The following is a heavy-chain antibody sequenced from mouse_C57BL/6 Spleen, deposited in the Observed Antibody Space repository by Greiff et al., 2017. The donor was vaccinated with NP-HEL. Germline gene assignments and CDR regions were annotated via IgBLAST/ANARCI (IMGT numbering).Heavy chain of an antibody. CDR1: GYTFTNHT. CDR3: ARGGDYSYYALDD. V-gene: IGHV1-78*01. J-gene: IGHJ4*01. Sequence: QVQLQQSGAELVKPGASVKISCKASGYTFTNHTMHWVKQRPEQGLEWIGYIYPRDGSTKYNEKFKGKATLTADKSSSTAYMQLNSLTSEDSAVYVCARGGDYSYYALDDWGQGTSVTVSS. CDR2: IYPRDGST. D-gene: IGHD1-1*01.